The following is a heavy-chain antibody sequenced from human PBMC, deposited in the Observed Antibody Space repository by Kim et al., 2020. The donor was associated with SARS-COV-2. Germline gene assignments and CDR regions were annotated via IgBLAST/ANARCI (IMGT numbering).Heavy chain of an antibody. J-gene: IGHJ6*02. D-gene: IGHD1-26*01. CDR2: ISWNSGSI. Sequence: GGSLRLSCAASGFTFGDYAMHWVRQAPGKGLEWVSGISWNSGSIGYADSVKGRFTISRDNAKNSLYLQMNSLRAEDTALYYCAKDMARAGPGATVVTPNGMDVWGQGTTVTVSS. V-gene: IGHV3-9*01. CDR3: AKDMARAGPGATVVTPNGMDV. CDR1: GFTFGDYA.